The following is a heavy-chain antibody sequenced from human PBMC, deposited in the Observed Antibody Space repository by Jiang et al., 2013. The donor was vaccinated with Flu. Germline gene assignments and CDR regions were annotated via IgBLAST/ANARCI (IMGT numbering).Heavy chain of an antibody. CDR1: GGSISSYY. D-gene: IGHD4-17*01. CDR3: ARQGLMTVTMGYYYYGMDV. J-gene: IGHJ6*04. Sequence: GSGLVKPSETLSLTCAVSGGSISSYYWSWIRQPPGKGLEWIGYIYYSGSTNYNPSLKSRVTISVDTSKNQFSQRLSSVTAADTAVYYCARQGLMTVTMGYYYYGMDVWGKGTTVTVSS. V-gene: IGHV4-59*08. CDR2: IYYSGST.